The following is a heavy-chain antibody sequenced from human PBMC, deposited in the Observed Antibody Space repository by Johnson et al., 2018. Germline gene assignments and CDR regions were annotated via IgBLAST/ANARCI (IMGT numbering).Heavy chain of an antibody. CDR2: IWYDGSNK. Sequence: QEQLGQSGGGVVQPGRSLRLCCAASGFTFSSYGMHWVRQAPGKGLEWVAVIWYDGSNKYYADSVKGRFIISRDNSKNTLYLQMNSLRAEDTAVYYCARDLYSYGKWAFDIWGQGTMVTVSS. CDR1: GFTFSSYG. V-gene: IGHV3-33*01. J-gene: IGHJ3*02. CDR3: ARDLYSYGKWAFDI. D-gene: IGHD5-18*01.